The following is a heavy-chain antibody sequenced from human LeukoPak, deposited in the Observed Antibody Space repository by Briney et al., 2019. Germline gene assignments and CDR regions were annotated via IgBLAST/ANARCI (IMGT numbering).Heavy chain of an antibody. Sequence: GALRLSCAASGFTFSSCSMNWVRQAPGKGLEWVSSISSSSSYIYYADSVKGRFTISRDNAKNSLYLQMNSLRAEDTAVYYCARDHFWSGNFDYWGQGTLVTVSS. CDR2: ISSSSSYI. V-gene: IGHV3-21*01. J-gene: IGHJ4*02. CDR3: ARDHFWSGNFDY. D-gene: IGHD3-3*02. CDR1: GFTFSSCS.